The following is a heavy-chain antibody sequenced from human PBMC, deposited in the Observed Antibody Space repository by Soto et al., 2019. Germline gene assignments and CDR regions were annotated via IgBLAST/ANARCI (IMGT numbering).Heavy chain of an antibody. J-gene: IGHJ1*01. D-gene: IGHD4-17*01. CDR2: IKHDGSEK. V-gene: IGHV3-7*01. CDR1: GFTFSSYW. Sequence: EVQLVESGGGLVQPGGSLRLSCEASGFTFSSYWMSWVRQAPGKGLEWVANIKHDGSEKYYVESVKGQFTISRDNAKKSLYLQMNSLRAEDTAVYYCARVTTVTTDHGFQHWGQGTLVTVSS. CDR3: ARVTTVTTDHGFQH.